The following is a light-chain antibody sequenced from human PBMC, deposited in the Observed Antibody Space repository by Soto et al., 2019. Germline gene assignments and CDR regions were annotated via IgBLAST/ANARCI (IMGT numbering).Light chain of an antibody. J-gene: IGKJ2*01. V-gene: IGKV3-15*01. CDR1: QNVGNS. Sequence: EIVMTQSPATLSVSPGERATLSYRASQNVGNSLAWYQQKPGQAPRLLIYGATTRATGIPARFSGSGSGTDFTLTISSLQSEDFAVYYCQHYNNWPPYTFGQGTKVEIK. CDR2: GAT. CDR3: QHYNNWPPYT.